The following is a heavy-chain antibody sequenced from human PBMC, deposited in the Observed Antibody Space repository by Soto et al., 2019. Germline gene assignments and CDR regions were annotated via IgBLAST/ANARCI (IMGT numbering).Heavy chain of an antibody. V-gene: IGHV3-48*01. CDR3: ARDWFDP. Sequence: PGGSLRLSCAASVFTFSSYSMNWVRRAPGKGLEWVSYISSSSSTIYYADSVKGRFTISRDNAKNSLYLQMNSLRAEDTAVYYCARDWFDPWGQGTLVTVSS. CDR1: VFTFSSYS. J-gene: IGHJ5*02. CDR2: ISSSSSTI.